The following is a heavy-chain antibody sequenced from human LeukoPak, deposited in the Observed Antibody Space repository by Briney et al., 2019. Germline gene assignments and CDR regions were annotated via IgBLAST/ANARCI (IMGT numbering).Heavy chain of an antibody. CDR1: GFTFSSYG. CDR3: ARDRGIARTFDY. Sequence: GGTLRLSCAASGFTFSSYGMSWVRQAPGKGLEWVSAISGSGGSTYYADSVKGRFTISRDNAKNSLYLQMNSLRAEDTAVYYCARDRGIARTFDYWGQGTLVTVSS. V-gene: IGHV3-23*01. CDR2: ISGSGGST. J-gene: IGHJ4*02. D-gene: IGHD6-13*01.